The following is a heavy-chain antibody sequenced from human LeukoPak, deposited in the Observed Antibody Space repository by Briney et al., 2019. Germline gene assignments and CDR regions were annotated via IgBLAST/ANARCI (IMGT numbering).Heavy chain of an antibody. Sequence: SETLSLTCTVSGGSISSSSYYWGWIRQPPGKGLEWIGSIYYSGSTYYNPSLKSRVTISVDTSKNQFSLKLSSVTAAGTAVYYCARDASLYHIAVAGRRGYFDYWGQGTLVTVSS. CDR2: IYYSGST. V-gene: IGHV4-39*02. D-gene: IGHD6-13*01. CDR1: GGSISSSSYY. CDR3: ARDASLYHIAVAGRRGYFDY. J-gene: IGHJ4*02.